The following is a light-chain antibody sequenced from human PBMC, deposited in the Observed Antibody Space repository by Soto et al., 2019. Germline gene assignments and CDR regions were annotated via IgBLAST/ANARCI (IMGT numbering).Light chain of an antibody. CDR3: QQYGSSRFT. J-gene: IGKJ2*01. CDR2: GAS. CDR1: QSVSSFY. Sequence: EIVLTQSPGTLSLSPGERATLSCRASQSVSSFYLAWYQQKPGQAPSLLIYGASSRATGIPDRFSGSGSGTDFTLTISRLEPEDFAVYYFQQYGSSRFTFGQGTKLEIK. V-gene: IGKV3-20*01.